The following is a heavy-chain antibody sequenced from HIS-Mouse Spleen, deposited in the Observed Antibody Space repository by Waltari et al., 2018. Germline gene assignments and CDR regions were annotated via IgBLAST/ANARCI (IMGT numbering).Heavy chain of an antibody. CDR3: TTLNWGFYYFDY. D-gene: IGHD7-27*01. V-gene: IGHV3-15*01. CDR1: GFTFSNAW. CDR2: KKSKTEGRAT. J-gene: IGHJ4*02. Sequence: EVQLVESGGGLVKPGGYLRLSCAASGFTFSNAWMRWVRQPPGKGMELVGRKKSKTEGRATDYAAPVKGRFTISRDDSKSTLYLQMNSLKTEDTAVYYCTTLNWGFYYFDYWGQGTLVTVSS.